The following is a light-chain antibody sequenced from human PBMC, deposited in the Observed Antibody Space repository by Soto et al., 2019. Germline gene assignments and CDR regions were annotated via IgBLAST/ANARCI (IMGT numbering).Light chain of an antibody. CDR3: QQYSSSRT. CDR2: GGS. V-gene: IGKV3-20*01. Sequence: DIVLTQSTGTLSLSPGERATLSCMASHSVSSNHLAWYQQKPGQAPRLLIYGGSSRATGIPVRFSGSGSETDFTLTITRLEPEEFAVYYCQQYSSSRTFGQGTKVDIK. CDR1: HSVSSNH. J-gene: IGKJ1*01.